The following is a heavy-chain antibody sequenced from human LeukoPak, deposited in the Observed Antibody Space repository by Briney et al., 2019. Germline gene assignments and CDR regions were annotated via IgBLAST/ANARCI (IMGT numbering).Heavy chain of an antibody. CDR1: GYTFTSYG. J-gene: IGHJ6*02. V-gene: IGHV1-18*01. D-gene: IGHD6-19*01. CDR2: ISAYNGNT. Sequence: GASVKVSFKASGYTFTSYGISWVRQAPGQGLEWMGWISAYNGNTNYAQKLQGRVTMTTDTSTSTAYMELRSLRSDDTAVYYCARDSISSGWYPNRIYYYGMDVWGQGTTVTVFS. CDR3: ARDSISSGWYPNRIYYYGMDV.